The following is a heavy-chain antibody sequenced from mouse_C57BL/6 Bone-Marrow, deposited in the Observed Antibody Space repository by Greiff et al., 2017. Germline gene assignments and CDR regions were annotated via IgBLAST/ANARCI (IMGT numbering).Heavy chain of an antibody. V-gene: IGHV2-9-1*01. J-gene: IGHJ1*03. D-gene: IGHD1-1*01. CDR2: IWTGGGT. CDR1: GFSFTSYA. CDR3: ARNSGSSYYWYFDV. Sequence: VQLVESGPGLVAPSQSLSITCTVSGFSFTSYAISWVRQPPGKGLEWLGVIWTGGGTNYNSALKSRLSISKDNSKSQVFLKMNSLQTDDTARYYCARNSGSSYYWYFDVWGTGTTVTVSS.